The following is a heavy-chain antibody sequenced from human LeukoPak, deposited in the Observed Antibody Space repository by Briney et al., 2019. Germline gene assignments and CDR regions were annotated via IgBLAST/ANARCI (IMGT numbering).Heavy chain of an antibody. V-gene: IGHV1-69*04. CDR2: IIPILGIA. Sequence: SVKVSCKASGGTFSSYAISWVRQAPGQGLEWMGRIIPILGIANYAQKFQGRVTITADKSTSTAYMELSSLRSEDTAVYYCAREGNYGDPGYWGQGTLVTVSS. CDR3: AREGNYGDPGY. D-gene: IGHD4-17*01. J-gene: IGHJ4*02. CDR1: GGTFSSYA.